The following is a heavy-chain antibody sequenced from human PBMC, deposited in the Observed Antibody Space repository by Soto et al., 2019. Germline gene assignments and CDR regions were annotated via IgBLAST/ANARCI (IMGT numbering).Heavy chain of an antibody. J-gene: IGHJ6*02. CDR1: GGAIRSGDHY. CDR2: IYYSGST. D-gene: IGHD2-2*01. V-gene: IGHV4-31*03. CDR3: ARGEYQLLGSYGMDV. Sequence: QVQLQESGPGLVKPSQTLSLTCTVSGGAIRSGDHYWTWIRQHPGKGLEWIGYIYYSGSTHYNPSLKSRVTLSLDTSKNQSSLKLSSVTAADTAVYYCARGEYQLLGSYGMDVWGQGTTVTVSS.